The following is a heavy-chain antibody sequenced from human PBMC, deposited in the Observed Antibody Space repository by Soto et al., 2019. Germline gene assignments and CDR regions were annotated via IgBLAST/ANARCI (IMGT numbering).Heavy chain of an antibody. CDR3: ARSELYSGYPLFDY. V-gene: IGHV4-31*03. D-gene: IGHD5-12*01. J-gene: IGHJ4*02. CDR2: IYYSGST. CDR1: GGSIISCGYY. Sequence: TLSLTCTVSGGSIISCGYYWSLIRQHPGKGLEWIGYIYYSGSTYYNPSLKSRVTISVDTSKNQFSLKLCSVTAADTAVYYCARSELYSGYPLFDYWGQGTLVTVSS.